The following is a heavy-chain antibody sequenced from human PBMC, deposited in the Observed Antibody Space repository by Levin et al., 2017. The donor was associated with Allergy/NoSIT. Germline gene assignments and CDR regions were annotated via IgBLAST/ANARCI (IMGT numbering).Heavy chain of an antibody. D-gene: IGHD4-23*01. CDR1: GYSFTSYW. J-gene: IGHJ4*02. V-gene: IGHV5-10-1*01. CDR2: IDPSDSYT. Sequence: PGESLKISCKGSGYSFTSYWISWVRQMPGKGLEWMGRIDPSDSYTNYSPSFQGHVTISADKSISTAYLQWSSLKASDTAMYYCARHGANDYGGNPGVHWGQGTLVTVSS. CDR3: ARHGANDYGGNPGVH.